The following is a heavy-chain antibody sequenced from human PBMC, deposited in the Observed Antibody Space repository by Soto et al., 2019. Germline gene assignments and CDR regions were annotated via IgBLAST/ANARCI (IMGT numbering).Heavy chain of an antibody. CDR1: GFTFKIYY. Sequence: GSLRLSCEASGFTFKIYYLDWGRQASGEGLEWVSYISSTSSPIYYGDSVKGRFTISRDNAKNSLLLQMNSLRDEDTAVYYCARATRRTTLVRGVTTALDYWGQGTLVTVSS. CDR3: ARATRRTTLVRGVTTALDY. CDR2: ISSTSSPI. J-gene: IGHJ4*02. V-gene: IGHV3-21*06. D-gene: IGHD3-10*01.